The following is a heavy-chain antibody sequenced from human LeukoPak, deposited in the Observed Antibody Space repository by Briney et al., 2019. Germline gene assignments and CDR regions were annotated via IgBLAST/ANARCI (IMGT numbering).Heavy chain of an antibody. Sequence: PGGSLRLSCAASGFTFSSYGMHWVGQAPGKGLEGVAVIWYDGSNKYYADSVKGRFTISRDNSKNTLYLQMNSLRAEDTAVYYCARDGIAVAGTDSYDYWGQGTLVPVSS. CDR3: ARDGIAVAGTDSYDY. V-gene: IGHV3-33*01. CDR2: IWYDGSNK. J-gene: IGHJ4*02. D-gene: IGHD6-19*01. CDR1: GFTFSSYG.